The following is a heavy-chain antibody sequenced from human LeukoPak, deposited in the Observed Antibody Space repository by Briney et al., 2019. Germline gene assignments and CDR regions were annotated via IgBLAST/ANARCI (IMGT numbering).Heavy chain of an antibody. D-gene: IGHD3-10*01. CDR2: IYYSGST. J-gene: IGHJ5*02. Sequence: PSETLSLTCTVSGGSISSSSYYWGWIRQPPGKGLEWIGSIYYSGSTYYNPSLKSRVTISVDTSKNQFSLKLSSVTAADTAVYYCARGGTMVRGVITNNWFDPWGQGTLVTVSS. CDR1: GGSISSSSYY. CDR3: ARGGTMVRGVITNNWFDP. V-gene: IGHV4-39*07.